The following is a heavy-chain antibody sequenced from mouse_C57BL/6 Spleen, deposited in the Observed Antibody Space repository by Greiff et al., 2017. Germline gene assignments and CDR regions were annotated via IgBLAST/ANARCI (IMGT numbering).Heavy chain of an antibody. CDR1: GYTFTSYW. CDR3: ARDGSSSPGFAY. J-gene: IGHJ3*01. V-gene: IGHV1-69*01. D-gene: IGHD1-1*01. CDR2: IDPSDSYT. Sequence: QVQLKQPGAELVMPGASVKLSCKASGYTFTSYWMHWVKQRPGQGLEWIGEIDPSDSYTNYNQKFKGKSTLTVDKSSSTAYMQLSSLTSEDSSVYYCARDGSSSPGFAYWGQGTLVTVSA.